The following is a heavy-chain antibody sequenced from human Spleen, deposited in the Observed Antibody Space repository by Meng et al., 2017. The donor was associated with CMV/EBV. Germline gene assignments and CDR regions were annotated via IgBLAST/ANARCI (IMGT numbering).Heavy chain of an antibody. D-gene: IGHD2-2*01. CDR2: ISGGGSTI. CDR3: ARDLNYQPL. J-gene: IGHJ4*02. V-gene: IGHV3-11*04. Sequence: SLKISCAASGFSFSDYYMSWIRQAPGKGLEWISYISGGGSTIYYTDSVKGRFTISRDNAKNSLYLQLNNLRAEDTAVYYCARDLNYQPLWGQGSLVTVSS. CDR1: GFSFSDYY.